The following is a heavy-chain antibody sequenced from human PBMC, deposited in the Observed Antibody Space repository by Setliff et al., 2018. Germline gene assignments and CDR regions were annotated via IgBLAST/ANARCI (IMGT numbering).Heavy chain of an antibody. Sequence: GWIRQPPGKGLEWMGVIYPGDSDIRYSPSFQGQVTISADKSISIAYLQWDSLTASDTAMYYCTRAGSGIGGDLDYWGQGTLVTVSS. J-gene: IGHJ4*02. D-gene: IGHD3-10*01. CDR2: IYPGDSDI. V-gene: IGHV5-51*01. CDR3: TRAGSGIGGDLDY.